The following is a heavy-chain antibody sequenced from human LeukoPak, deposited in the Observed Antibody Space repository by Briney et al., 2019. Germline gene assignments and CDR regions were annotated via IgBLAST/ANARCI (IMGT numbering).Heavy chain of an antibody. CDR3: ARARLWFGEFDF. Sequence: PGGSLRLSCAASGFTFSSYAMSWVRQAPGKGLEWVSAISGSGGSTYYADSVNGRFTISRDNAKNSLYLQMNSLRAEDTAVYYCARARLWFGEFDFWGQGTLVTVPS. CDR1: GFTFSSYA. J-gene: IGHJ4*02. V-gene: IGHV3-23*01. CDR2: ISGSGGST. D-gene: IGHD3-10*01.